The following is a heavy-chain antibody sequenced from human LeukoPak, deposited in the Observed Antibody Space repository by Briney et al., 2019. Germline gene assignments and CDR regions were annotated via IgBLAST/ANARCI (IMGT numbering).Heavy chain of an antibody. V-gene: IGHV1-46*01. J-gene: IGHJ4*02. Sequence: ASVKVSCKASGYTFTSYYMHWVRQAPGQGLEWMGIINPSGGSTSYAQKFQGRVTMTRDTSTSTVYMELSSLRSEDTAVYYCARDRSYYSSSSPDFDYWGQGTLVTVSS. CDR2: INPSGGST. D-gene: IGHD6-6*01. CDR3: ARDRSYYSSSSPDFDY. CDR1: GYTFTSYY.